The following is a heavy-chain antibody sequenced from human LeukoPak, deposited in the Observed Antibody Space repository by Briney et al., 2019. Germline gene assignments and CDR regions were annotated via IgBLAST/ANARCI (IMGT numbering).Heavy chain of an antibody. CDR3: ATDSKPRFYHDHYDSSGFDY. V-gene: IGHV1-24*01. Sequence: AAVKVTCKVSGSTLTELSMHRLRQPPGTGLEWVGVFDPEDGETIYAQKFQGRVTMTEDTSTDTAYMELSSLRSEDTAVYYCATDSKPRFYHDHYDSSGFDYWGQGTLVTVSS. CDR1: GSTLTELS. CDR2: FDPEDGET. J-gene: IGHJ4*02. D-gene: IGHD3-22*01.